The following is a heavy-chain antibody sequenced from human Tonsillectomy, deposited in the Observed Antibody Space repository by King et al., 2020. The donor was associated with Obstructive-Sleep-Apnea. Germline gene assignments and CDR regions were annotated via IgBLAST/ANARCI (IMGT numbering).Heavy chain of an antibody. CDR3: AKAATTDY. CDR1: GFTFSNYG. D-gene: IGHD4-17*01. Sequence: VQLVESGGGVVQPGGSLRLSCAASGFTFSNYGMHWVRQAPGKGLEWVAFIRYDGSNKYYADSVEGRFTISRDNSKNTLYLQMNSLRAEDTAVYYCAKAATTDYWGQGTLVTVSS. J-gene: IGHJ4*02. V-gene: IGHV3-30*02. CDR2: IRYDGSNK.